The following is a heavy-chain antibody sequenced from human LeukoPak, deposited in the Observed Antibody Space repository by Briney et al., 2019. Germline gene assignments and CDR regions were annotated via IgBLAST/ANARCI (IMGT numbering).Heavy chain of an antibody. CDR3: ARFSRVQSSF. CDR2: IRQDGSDK. J-gene: IGHJ4*02. V-gene: IGHV3-7*01. D-gene: IGHD4/OR15-4a*01. Sequence: GGSLRLSRAASGFTFSDYWMSWVRQAPGKGREWVANIRQDGSDKQYVDSIKGRFTISRDNAKNTLYLQMDTLAVEDTAIYYCARFSRVQSSFWGQGTLVTVSS. CDR1: GFTFSDYW.